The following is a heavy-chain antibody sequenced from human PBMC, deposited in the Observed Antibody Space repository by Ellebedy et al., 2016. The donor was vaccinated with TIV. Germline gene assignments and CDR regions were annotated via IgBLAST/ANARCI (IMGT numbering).Heavy chain of an antibody. Sequence: AASVKVSCTASGYTFTGYYIHWVRQAPGEGLEWMGRINPDRGDTDYAQKFQGRVTMTRDTSISTAYMEMSRLRSDDTAVYFCARGLGWLQRDSDYWGQGTLVTVSS. CDR2: INPDRGDT. V-gene: IGHV1-2*06. D-gene: IGHD5-24*01. CDR1: GYTFTGYY. J-gene: IGHJ4*02. CDR3: ARGLGWLQRDSDY.